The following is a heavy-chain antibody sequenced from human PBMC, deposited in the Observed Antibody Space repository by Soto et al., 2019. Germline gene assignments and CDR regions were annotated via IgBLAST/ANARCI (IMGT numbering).Heavy chain of an antibody. CDR3: AKVMVKNWFEP. CDR1: GFTFSSYA. D-gene: IGHD5-18*01. V-gene: IGHV3-23*01. J-gene: IGHJ5*02. CDR2: ISGSGGIT. Sequence: GGSLRLSCAASGFTFSSYAMSCVRQAPGKGLEWDSAISGSGGITYYADSVKGRFTIARDNSKNTLYLQMNSLRADDTAVYYCAKVMVKNWFEPWGQGTLVTVSS.